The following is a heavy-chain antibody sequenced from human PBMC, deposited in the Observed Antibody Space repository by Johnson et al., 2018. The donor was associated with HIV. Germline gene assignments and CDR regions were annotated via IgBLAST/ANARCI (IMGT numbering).Heavy chain of an antibody. V-gene: IGHV3-33*08. J-gene: IGHJ3*02. Sequence: QVQLVESGGGLVQPGRSLRLSCAASGFTFSSYGMHWVRQAPGKGLEWVAFIRYDGSNKYYADSVKGRFTISRDNSKNTLYLQMNSLRAEDTAVYYCVSPLGGYDYYAAFDIWGQGTMVTVSS. D-gene: IGHD5-12*01. CDR2: IRYDGSNK. CDR1: GFTFSSYG. CDR3: VSPLGGYDYYAAFDI.